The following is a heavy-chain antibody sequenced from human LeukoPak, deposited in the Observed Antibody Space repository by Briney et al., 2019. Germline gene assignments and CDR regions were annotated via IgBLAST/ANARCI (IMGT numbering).Heavy chain of an antibody. J-gene: IGHJ4*02. Sequence: GGSLRLSCAASGFTFSSYWMSWVRQAPGKGLEWVSYISSSSSTIYYADSVKGRFTISRDNAKNSLYLQMNSLRAEDTAVYYCARDVSERWLHGPDYWGQGTLVTVSS. CDR1: GFTFSSYW. CDR3: ARDVSERWLHGPDY. D-gene: IGHD5-24*01. CDR2: ISSSSSTI. V-gene: IGHV3-48*01.